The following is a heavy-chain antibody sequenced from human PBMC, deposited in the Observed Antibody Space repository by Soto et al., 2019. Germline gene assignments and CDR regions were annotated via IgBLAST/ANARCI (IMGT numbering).Heavy chain of an antibody. D-gene: IGHD3-10*01. V-gene: IGHV4-59*01. CDR3: ARLHGSGGGYYYYGMDV. CDR2: IYYSGST. CDR1: GGSISSYY. Sequence: SETLSLTCTVSGGSISSYYWSWIRQPPGKGLEWIGYIYYSGSTNYNPSLKSRVTISVDTSKNQFSLKLSSVTAADTAVYYCARLHGSGGGYYYYGMDVWGQGTTVTVSS. J-gene: IGHJ6*02.